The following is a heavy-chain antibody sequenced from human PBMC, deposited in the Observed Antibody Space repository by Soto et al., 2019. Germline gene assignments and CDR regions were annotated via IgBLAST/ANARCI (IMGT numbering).Heavy chain of an antibody. V-gene: IGHV1-2*04. Sequence: ASVKVSCKASGYTFTGYYMHWVRQAPGQGLEWMGWINPNSGGTNYAQKFQGWVTMTRDTSISTAYMELSRLRSDDTAVYYFAREIAAAAAQGMDVWGQGTTVTVSS. CDR2: INPNSGGT. CDR1: GYTFTGYY. CDR3: AREIAAAAAQGMDV. J-gene: IGHJ6*02. D-gene: IGHD6-13*01.